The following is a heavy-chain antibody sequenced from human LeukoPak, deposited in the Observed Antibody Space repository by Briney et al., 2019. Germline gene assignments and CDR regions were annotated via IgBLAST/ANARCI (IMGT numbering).Heavy chain of an antibody. Sequence: SETLSLTCTVSGGSISSSTYFWGWIRQPTGKGLEWIGSIYYSGYTYYNPSLKSRATISVDTSNNQFSLRLSSVTAADTAVYYCASSGEYCSGASCSVNWFDPWGQGTLVTVSS. CDR3: ASSGEYCSGASCSVNWFDP. CDR1: GGSISSSTYF. V-gene: IGHV4-39*01. CDR2: IYYSGYT. D-gene: IGHD2-15*01. J-gene: IGHJ5*02.